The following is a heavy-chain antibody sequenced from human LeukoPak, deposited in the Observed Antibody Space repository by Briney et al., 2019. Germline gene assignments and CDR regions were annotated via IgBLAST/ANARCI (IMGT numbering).Heavy chain of an antibody. Sequence: ASVNVSCKTSGYTFTSHYMHWVRQAPGQGLEWMGIINPSGGSTSYAQKFQGRVTMTRDTSTSIVYMELSSLRSEDTAVYYCARGLRYFDRLMEVNWFDPWGQGTLVTVSS. CDR2: INPSGGST. V-gene: IGHV1-46*01. CDR1: GYTFTSHY. J-gene: IGHJ5*02. CDR3: ARGLRYFDRLMEVNWFDP. D-gene: IGHD3-9*01.